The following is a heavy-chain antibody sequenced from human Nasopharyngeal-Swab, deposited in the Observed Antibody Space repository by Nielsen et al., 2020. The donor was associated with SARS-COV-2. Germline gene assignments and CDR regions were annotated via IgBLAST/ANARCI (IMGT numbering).Heavy chain of an antibody. CDR2: ISWDGGST. CDR3: AKDSRPFPRRYYYGMDV. Sequence: GGSLRLSCAASGFTFDDYTMHWVRQAPGKGLEWVSLISWDGGSTYYADSVKGRFNISRDNSKNSLYLQMNSLRTEDTALYYCAKDSRPFPRRYYYGMDVWGQGTTVTVSS. V-gene: IGHV3-43*01. CDR1: GFTFDDYT. J-gene: IGHJ6*02.